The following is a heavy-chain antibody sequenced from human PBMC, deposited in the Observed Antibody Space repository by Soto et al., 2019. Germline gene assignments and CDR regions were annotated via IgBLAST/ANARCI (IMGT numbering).Heavy chain of an antibody. J-gene: IGHJ4*02. CDR1: GGTFSPYT. CDR3: TRDWEITVSTWSFGGF. Sequence: QVQLVQSGAEVKKPGSSVKVSCKASGGTFSPYTINWVRQAPGQGLEWMGRIIPFHGVTNYAQKFQARVTITADKSTSTGYMELSGLRFEDTGMYYCTRDWEITVSTWSFGGFWGRGTLVTVSS. V-gene: IGHV1-69*08. D-gene: IGHD3-10*01. CDR2: IIPFHGVT.